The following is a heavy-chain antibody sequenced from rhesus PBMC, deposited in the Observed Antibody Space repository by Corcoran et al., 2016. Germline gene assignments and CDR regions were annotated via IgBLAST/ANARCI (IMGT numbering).Heavy chain of an antibody. V-gene: IGHV4-160*01. J-gene: IGHJ3*01. CDR3: ARQIKNIDAFDF. Sequence: QVQLQQWGEGLVKPSEALSLTCAVYGGSVSGYWWGWIRQPPGKGLEWIGRIRSGGSTKYNPSLKSRVTISIDTSKNQFSLKLSAVTAADTAVYYCARQIKNIDAFDFWGQGLRVTVSS. CDR2: IRSGGST. D-gene: IGHD5-24*01. CDR1: GGSVSGYW.